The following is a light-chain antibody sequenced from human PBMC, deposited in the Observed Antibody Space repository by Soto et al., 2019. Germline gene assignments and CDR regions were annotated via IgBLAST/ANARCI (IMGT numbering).Light chain of an antibody. V-gene: IGLV2-14*01. CDR1: SSDVGGYSY. CDR3: SSYTSSSTI. J-gene: IGLJ1*01. Sequence: QSVLTQPASVSGSPGQSITISCTGTSSDVGGYSYVSWYQQHPGKAPKLMIYDVSNRPSGVSNRFSGSKSGNTASLTISGLQAEDEADYYCSSYTSSSTIFGTGTKSPS. CDR2: DVS.